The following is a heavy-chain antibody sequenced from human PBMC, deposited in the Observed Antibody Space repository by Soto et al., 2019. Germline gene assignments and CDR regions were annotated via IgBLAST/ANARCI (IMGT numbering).Heavy chain of an antibody. D-gene: IGHD3-10*01. V-gene: IGHV3-9*01. CDR1: GFTFDDYA. CDR3: AKDTGGSGSGWFDP. J-gene: IGHJ5*02. Sequence: EVQLVESGGGLVQPGRSLRLSCAASGFTFDDYAMHWVRQAPGKGLEWVSGISWNSGSIGYADSVKGRFTISRDNAKNSLYLQMNSLRAEDTALYYCAKDTGGSGSGWFDPWGQGTLVTVSS. CDR2: ISWNSGSI.